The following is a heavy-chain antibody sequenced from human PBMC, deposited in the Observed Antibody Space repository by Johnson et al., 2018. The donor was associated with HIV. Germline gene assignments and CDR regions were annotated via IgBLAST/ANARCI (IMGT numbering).Heavy chain of an antibody. Sequence: VQLVESGGGLVQPGGSLRLSCAASGFTFSSYAMSWVRQAPGKGLEWVSSISDSGGSTYYADSVKGRFTISRDNSKNTLYLQMNSLRTEDTAVYYFARGDWLTVITSPDAFDIWGQGTMVTVSS. CDR3: ARGDWLTVITSPDAFDI. CDR1: GFTFSSYA. D-gene: IGHD4-23*01. J-gene: IGHJ3*02. CDR2: ISDSGGST. V-gene: IGHV3-23*04.